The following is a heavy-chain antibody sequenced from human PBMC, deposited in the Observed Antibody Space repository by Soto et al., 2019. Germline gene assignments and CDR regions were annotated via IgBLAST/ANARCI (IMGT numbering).Heavy chain of an antibody. Sequence: GGSLRLSCAASGFTFSSYAMHWVRQAPGKGLEYVSAISSNGGSTYYANSVKGRFTISRDNSKNTLYLQMGSLRAEDMAVYYCARDGSGWPEYFQHWGQGTLVTVSS. CDR2: ISSNGGST. D-gene: IGHD6-19*01. V-gene: IGHV3-64*01. J-gene: IGHJ1*01. CDR1: GFTFSSYA. CDR3: ARDGSGWPEYFQH.